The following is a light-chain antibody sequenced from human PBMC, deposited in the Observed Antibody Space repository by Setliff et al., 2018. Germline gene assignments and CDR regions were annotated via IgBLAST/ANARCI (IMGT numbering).Light chain of an antibody. V-gene: IGLV2-14*03. J-gene: IGLJ1*01. Sequence: QSVLAQPASVSGSPGQSITISCTGTSSDVGGYDYVSWYQQHPGKAPKFMIYDVSYRPSGVSNRFSGSKSGNTASLTISRLQAEDEADYYCSSYTSSSTLYVFGTGTKV. CDR2: DVS. CDR3: SSYTSSSTLYV. CDR1: SSDVGGYDY.